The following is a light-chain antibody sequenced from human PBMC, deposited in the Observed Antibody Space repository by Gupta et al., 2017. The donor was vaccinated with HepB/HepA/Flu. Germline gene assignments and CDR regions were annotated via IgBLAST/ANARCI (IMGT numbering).Light chain of an antibody. CDR3: AAWDDRLNGQV. J-gene: IGLJ3*02. V-gene: IGLV1-44*01. Sequence: QSVLTQPPSASGTPGQRVTISCSGSRSNIGSNHVNWYQQLPGTAPKLLIYNNNQPPAVVPDRFAGSGSGASACLAISGLQSEDEAAYYCAAWDDRLNGQVFGGGTKLTVL. CDR1: RSNIGSNH. CDR2: NNN.